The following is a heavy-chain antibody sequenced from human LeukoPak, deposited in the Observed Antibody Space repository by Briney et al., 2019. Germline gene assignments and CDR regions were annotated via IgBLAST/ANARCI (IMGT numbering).Heavy chain of an antibody. CDR3: AKGLQLVLYYYYGMDV. D-gene: IGHD6-13*01. J-gene: IGHJ6*02. CDR1: GFTFDDYA. V-gene: IGHV3-9*01. Sequence: GGSLRLSCAASGFTFDDYAMHWVRQAPGKGLEWVSGISWNSGSIGYADSVKGRFTISRDNSKNTLYLQMDSLRAEDTAVYYCAKGLQLVLYYYYGMDVWGQGTTVTVSS. CDR2: ISWNSGSI.